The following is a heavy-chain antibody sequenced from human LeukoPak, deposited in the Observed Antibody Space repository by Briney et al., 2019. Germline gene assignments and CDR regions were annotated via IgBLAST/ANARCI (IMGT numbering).Heavy chain of an antibody. J-gene: IGHJ4*02. CDR1: GFTFGAYY. CDR3: ARMSGIAVAAIWISYFDY. Sequence: GGSLRLSCAASGFTFGAYYMTWVRQAPGKRPERVANIKQDGSEKYYVDSVKGRFTISRDNANNSLYLQMNSLRAEDTAVYYCARMSGIAVAAIWISYFDYWGQGTLVTVSS. V-gene: IGHV3-7*03. D-gene: IGHD6-19*01. CDR2: IKQDGSEK.